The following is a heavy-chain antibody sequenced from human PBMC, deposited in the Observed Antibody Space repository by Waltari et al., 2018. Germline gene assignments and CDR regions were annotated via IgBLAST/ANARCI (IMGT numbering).Heavy chain of an antibody. CDR1: GASISSGTYY. CDR3: AREEGYSNPMIY. D-gene: IGHD4-4*01. J-gene: IGHJ4*02. CDR2: SENSGSA. Sequence: QVQLQESGPGLVKPSQTLSLTCTVSGASISSGTYYWSWIRQPAGKGLEWSGRSENSGSADYNSSLKGRVTISLDTSQSHFSLKLTSVTAADTAVYYCAREEGYSNPMIYWGQGILVTVSS. V-gene: IGHV4-61*02.